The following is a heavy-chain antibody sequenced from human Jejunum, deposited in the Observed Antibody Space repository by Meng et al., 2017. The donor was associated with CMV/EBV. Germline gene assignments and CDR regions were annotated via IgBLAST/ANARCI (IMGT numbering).Heavy chain of an antibody. CDR1: Y. Sequence: YTHWVRQAPGQGLEWMGRITPNSGGTNYAQKFQGRVTMTRDTYISTVYMEVSSLRSDDTAVYYCARARTSGPTERSLWEVYAFEMWGQGTMVTVSS. CDR3: ARARTSGPTERSLWEVYAFEM. J-gene: IGHJ3*02. D-gene: IGHD1-26*01. V-gene: IGHV1-2*06. CDR2: ITPNSGGT.